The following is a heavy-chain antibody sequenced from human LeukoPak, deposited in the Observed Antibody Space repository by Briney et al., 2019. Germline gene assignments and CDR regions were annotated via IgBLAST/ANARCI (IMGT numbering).Heavy chain of an antibody. Sequence: SETLSLTCTVSGGSISSSSYYWGWIRQPPGKGLEWIGSIYYSGSTYYNPSLKSRVTISVDTSKNQFSLKLSSATAADTAVYYCARAITMVRGNHYYYYYMDVWGKGTTVTISS. J-gene: IGHJ6*03. CDR3: ARAITMVRGNHYYYYYMDV. CDR2: IYYSGST. D-gene: IGHD3-10*01. CDR1: GGSISSSSYY. V-gene: IGHV4-39*07.